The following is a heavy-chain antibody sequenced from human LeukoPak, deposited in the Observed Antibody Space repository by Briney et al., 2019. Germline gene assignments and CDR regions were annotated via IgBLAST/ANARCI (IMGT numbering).Heavy chain of an antibody. Sequence: SETLSLTCTVPGGSISSYYWSWIRQPPGKGLEWIGYIYYSGSTNYNPSLKSRVTISVDTSKNQFSLKLSSVTAADTAVYYCARVGSSSGWYGFDYYYYMDVWGKGTTVTVSS. CDR2: IYYSGST. CDR3: ARVGSSSGWYGFDYYYYMDV. V-gene: IGHV4-59*01. D-gene: IGHD6-19*01. J-gene: IGHJ6*03. CDR1: GGSISSYY.